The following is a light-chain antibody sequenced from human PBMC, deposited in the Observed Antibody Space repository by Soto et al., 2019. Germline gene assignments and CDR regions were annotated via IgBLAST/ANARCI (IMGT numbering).Light chain of an antibody. CDR1: SSDVGSYNR. CDR2: DVS. CDR3: SSYTSIITYV. Sequence: QSVLTQPPSVSGSPGQSVTISCTGTSSDVGSYNRVSWYQQPPGTAPKLMIYDVSNRPSGVPDRFSGSKSGNTASLTISGLQAEDEADYYCSSYTSIITYVFGTGTKVTVL. V-gene: IGLV2-18*02. J-gene: IGLJ1*01.